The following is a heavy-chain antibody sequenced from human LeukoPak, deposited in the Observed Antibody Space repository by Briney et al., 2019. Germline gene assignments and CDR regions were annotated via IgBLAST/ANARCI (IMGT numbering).Heavy chain of an antibody. Sequence: GGSLRLSCAASGFAFTGHSMNWVRQAPGKGLEWVSFVSISSGTIYYADSVKGRFSISRDNAKSSLDLQMNSLRAEDTAVYYCARWYCSSASCYYDYWGQGTLVTVSS. D-gene: IGHD2-2*01. V-gene: IGHV3-48*04. CDR3: ARWYCSSASCYYDY. J-gene: IGHJ4*02. CDR2: VSISSGTI. CDR1: GFAFTGHS.